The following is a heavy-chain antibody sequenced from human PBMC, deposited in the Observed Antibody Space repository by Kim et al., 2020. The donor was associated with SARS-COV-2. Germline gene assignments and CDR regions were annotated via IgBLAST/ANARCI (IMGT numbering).Heavy chain of an antibody. CDR3: AGDIAVAGPHRGNDY. CDR2: ISAYNGNT. J-gene: IGHJ4*02. D-gene: IGHD6-19*01. V-gene: IGHV1-18*04. CDR1: GYTFTSYG. Sequence: ASVKVSCKASGYTFTSYGISWVRQAPGQGLEWMGWISAYNGNTNYAQKLQGRVTMTTDTSTSTAYMELRSLRSDDTVVYYCAGDIAVAGPHRGNDYWGQGTLVTVSS.